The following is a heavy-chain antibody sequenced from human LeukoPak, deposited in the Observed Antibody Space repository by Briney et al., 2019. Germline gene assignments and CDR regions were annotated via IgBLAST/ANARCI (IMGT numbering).Heavy chain of an antibody. CDR2: ISWNSVTI. Sequence: PGRSMRLSCVASGFTFDNYVMHWVRQTPGKGLEWVSGISWNSVTIGYADSVKGRFTTSRDNAKSSLYLQMNSLRGEDTALYYCVKGGYSPNYYGMDVWGQGTTVTVSS. J-gene: IGHJ6*02. V-gene: IGHV3-9*01. D-gene: IGHD5-18*01. CDR1: GFTFDNYV. CDR3: VKGGYSPNYYGMDV.